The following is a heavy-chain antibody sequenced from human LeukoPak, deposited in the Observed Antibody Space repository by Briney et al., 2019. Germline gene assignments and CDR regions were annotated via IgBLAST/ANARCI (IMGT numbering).Heavy chain of an antibody. J-gene: IGHJ4*02. Sequence: PGGSLRLSCAASGFTFSNYAMSWVRQAPGKGLEWVSGISGGGGGTTSYADSVKGRFTISRDNSKNTLFLRMNSLRADDTAVCYCAKDPSYEWGQGTLVTVSS. CDR2: ISGGGGGTT. CDR3: AKDPSYE. D-gene: IGHD3-22*01. CDR1: GFTFSNYA. V-gene: IGHV3-23*01.